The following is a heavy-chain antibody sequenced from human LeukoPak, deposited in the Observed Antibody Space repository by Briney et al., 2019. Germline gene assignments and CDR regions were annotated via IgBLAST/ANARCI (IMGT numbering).Heavy chain of an antibody. CDR3: ARVGDFWSGSWYMDV. Sequence: PSETLSLTCTVSVYSITSGYYWGWIRQPPGKGLELIGSFYHGGSTYYNPSLKSRVTISVDTSKNQFSLKLSSVTAADTAVYYCARVGDFWSGSWYMDVWGKGTTVTVSS. CDR2: FYHGGST. CDR1: VYSITSGYY. D-gene: IGHD3-3*01. J-gene: IGHJ6*03. V-gene: IGHV4-38-2*02.